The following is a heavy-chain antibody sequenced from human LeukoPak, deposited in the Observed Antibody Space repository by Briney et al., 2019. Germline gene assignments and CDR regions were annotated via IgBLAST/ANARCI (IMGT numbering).Heavy chain of an antibody. Sequence: PGGSLRLSCSVSGFTFSNNAMHWVRQAPGKGLEYFSAISTNGGAAYYTDSVKGRFTISRDNSKNTLYLQMSSLRTEDTAVYYCVKRGDSGYGDYWGQGTLVTVSS. V-gene: IGHV3-64*03. CDR1: GFTFSNNA. J-gene: IGHJ4*02. CDR2: ISTNGGAA. CDR3: VKRGDSGYGDY. D-gene: IGHD5-12*01.